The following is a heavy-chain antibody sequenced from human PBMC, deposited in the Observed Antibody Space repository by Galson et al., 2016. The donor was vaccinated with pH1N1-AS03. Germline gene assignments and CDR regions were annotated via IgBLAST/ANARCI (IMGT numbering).Heavy chain of an antibody. J-gene: IGHJ6*02. CDR2: IYYTGTT. D-gene: IGHD6-13*01. CDR3: ARFRSSWTFYYGLDV. CDR1: GDSVSSGNYQ. V-gene: IGHV4-61*01. Sequence: VSGDSVSSGNYQWSWLRQSPGKGLEWIGYIYYTGTTDYNSSLQSRVSLSVDTSKNQLSLRLSSVTAADTAVYYCARFRSSWTFYYGLDVWGQGTTVTVSS.